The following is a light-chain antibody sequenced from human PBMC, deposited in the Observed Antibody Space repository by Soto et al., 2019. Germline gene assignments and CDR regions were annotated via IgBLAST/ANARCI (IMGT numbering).Light chain of an antibody. Sequence: VMTQSPATLSVSPGERATLSCWASETVATNLAWYQQKPGQAPRLLISGASTRAADIPARFSGSGSGTEFTLTVSSLQSEDFAVYFCQQYDNWPRTFGQGTKVDI. CDR3: QQYDNWPRT. J-gene: IGKJ1*01. CDR2: GAS. V-gene: IGKV3-15*01. CDR1: ETVATN.